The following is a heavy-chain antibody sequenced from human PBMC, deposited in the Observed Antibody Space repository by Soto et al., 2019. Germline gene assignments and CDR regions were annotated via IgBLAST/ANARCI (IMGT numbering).Heavy chain of an antibody. V-gene: IGHV1-8*01. CDR3: ARVRMVRGVISYYYYYMDV. Sequence: QVQLVQSGAEVKKPGASVKVSCKASGYTFTSYDINWVRQATGQGLEWMGWMNPNSGNTGYAQKFQRRVTMTRNTSISTADMELSSPRSEDTAVYYCARVRMVRGVISYYYYYMDVWGKGTTVTVSS. J-gene: IGHJ6*03. CDR1: GYTFTSYD. D-gene: IGHD3-10*01. CDR2: MNPNSGNT.